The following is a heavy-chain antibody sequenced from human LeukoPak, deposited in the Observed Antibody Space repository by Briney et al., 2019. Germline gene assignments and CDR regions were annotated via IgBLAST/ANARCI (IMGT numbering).Heavy chain of an antibody. J-gene: IGHJ5*02. V-gene: IGHV4-59*01. D-gene: IGHD1-7*01. Sequence: SETLSLTCTVSGGSISTYYWNWIRQPPGKGLEWIGYIYYSGGTNYNPSLKSRVTISVDTSKNQFSLKLNSVTAADTAVYYCAREVPPGTTIDSAQGWFDPWGQGTLVTVSS. CDR1: GGSISTYY. CDR2: IYYSGGT. CDR3: AREVPPGTTIDSAQGWFDP.